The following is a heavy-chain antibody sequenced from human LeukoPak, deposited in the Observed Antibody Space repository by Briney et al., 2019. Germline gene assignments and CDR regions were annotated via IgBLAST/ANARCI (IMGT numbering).Heavy chain of an antibody. Sequence: SETLSLTCSVSGGSIWSGDHQWPWVRQPPGKGLEFIGSLDESGRPYYNRPLKSRVSISGDTSGKQFSLNLTSVTTADTAVYFCARDLGGYPFFMDVWGRGTTVIVSS. CDR3: ARDLGGYPFFMDV. J-gene: IGHJ6*03. V-gene: IGHV4-39*07. D-gene: IGHD2-15*01. CDR1: GGSIWSGDHQ. CDR2: LDESGRP.